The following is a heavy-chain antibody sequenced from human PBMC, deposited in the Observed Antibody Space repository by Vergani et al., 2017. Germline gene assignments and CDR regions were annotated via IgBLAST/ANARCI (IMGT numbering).Heavy chain of an antibody. CDR3: ARESHYDFWSGYYGGGYYYYGMDV. Sequence: EVQLVESGGGLVQPGGSLRLSCAASGFTFSSYWMSWVRQAPGKGLEWVANIKQDGSEKYYVDSVKGRFTISRDNAKNSLYLQMNSLRAEDTAVYYCARESHYDFWSGYYGGGYYYYGMDVWGQGTTVTVSS. J-gene: IGHJ6*02. CDR1: GFTFSSYW. CDR2: IKQDGSEK. V-gene: IGHV3-7*03. D-gene: IGHD3-3*01.